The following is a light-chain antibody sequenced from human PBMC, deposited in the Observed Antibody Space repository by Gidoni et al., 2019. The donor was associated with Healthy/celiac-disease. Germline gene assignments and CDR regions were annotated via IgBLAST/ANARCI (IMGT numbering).Light chain of an antibody. Sequence: EIVMTQSPATLSVSPGERATLSCRASQGVSSNLAWYQQKPGQAPRLLIYGASTRATGIPARFSGSGSGTEFTLTISSLQSEDFAVYYCQQYNNWPRSTFGQXTKVEIK. J-gene: IGKJ1*01. V-gene: IGKV3-15*01. CDR1: QGVSSN. CDR3: QQYNNWPRST. CDR2: GAS.